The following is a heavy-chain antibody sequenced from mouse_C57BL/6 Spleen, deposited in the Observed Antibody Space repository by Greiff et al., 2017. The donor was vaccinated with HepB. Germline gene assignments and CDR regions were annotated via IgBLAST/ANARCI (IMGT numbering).Heavy chain of an antibody. CDR2: IDPSDSYT. J-gene: IGHJ1*03. CDR1: GYTFTSYW. D-gene: IGHD2-2*01. V-gene: IGHV1-69*01. CDR3: ARLVTGYFDV. Sequence: QVQLQQSGAELVMPGASVKLSCKASGYTFTSYWMHWVKQRPGQGLEWIGEIDPSDSYTNYNQKFKGKSTLTVDKSPSTAYMQLSSLTSEDSAVYYCARLVTGYFDVWGTGTTVTVSS.